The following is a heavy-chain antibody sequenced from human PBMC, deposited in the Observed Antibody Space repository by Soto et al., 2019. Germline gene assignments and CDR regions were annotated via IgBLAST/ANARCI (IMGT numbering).Heavy chain of an antibody. CDR1: GYTFTGYY. CDR2: INPNSGGT. CDR3: ARGRTTIIAAAGGFDP. V-gene: IGHV1-2*04. D-gene: IGHD6-13*01. Sequence: ASVKVSCKASGYTFTGYYMHWVRQAPGQGLEWMGWINPNSGGTNYAQKFQGWVTMTRDTSISTAYMELSRLRSDDTAVYYCARGRTTIIAAAGGFDPWGQGTLVTVSS. J-gene: IGHJ5*02.